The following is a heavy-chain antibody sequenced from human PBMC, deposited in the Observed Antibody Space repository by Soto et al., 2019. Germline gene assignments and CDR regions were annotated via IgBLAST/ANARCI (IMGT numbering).Heavy chain of an antibody. Sequence: GRSLRLPCAASGFTVSSNYMSWVRQATEKGLEWVSVIYSGGSTYYADSVKGRFTISRDNSKNTLYLQMNSLRAEDTAVYYCARDCRGGSCYFDYWGKGNLVTSPQ. D-gene: IGHD2-15*01. J-gene: IGHJ4*02. CDR3: ARDCRGGSCYFDY. CDR2: IYSGGST. CDR1: GFTVSSNY. V-gene: IGHV3-66*01.